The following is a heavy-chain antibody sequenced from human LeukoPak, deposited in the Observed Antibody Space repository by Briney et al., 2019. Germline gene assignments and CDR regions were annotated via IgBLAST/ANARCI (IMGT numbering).Heavy chain of an antibody. CDR1: GYTFTSYY. V-gene: IGHV1-46*01. CDR2: INPSGGST. CDR3: ARDWGDCSSTSCPMDYFDY. D-gene: IGHD2-2*01. J-gene: IGHJ4*02. Sequence: ASVKVSCKASGYTFTSYYMHWVRQAPGQGLEWMGIINPSGGSTSYAQKFQGRVTMTRDTSTSTVYMELSSLRSEDTAVYYCARDWGDCSSTSCPMDYFDYWGQGTLVTVSS.